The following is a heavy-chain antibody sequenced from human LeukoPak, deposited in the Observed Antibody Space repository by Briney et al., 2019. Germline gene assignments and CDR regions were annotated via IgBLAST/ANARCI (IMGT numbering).Heavy chain of an antibody. CDR3: AKDAGLYHYDSSGYCCY. J-gene: IGHJ4*02. Sequence: GGSLRLSCAASGFTFSSYAMHWVRQAPGKGLEWVAVISYDGSNKYYADSVKGRFTISRDNSKNTLYLQMNSLRAEDTAVYYCAKDAGLYHYDSSGYCCYWGQGTLVTVSS. CDR1: GFTFSSYA. CDR2: ISYDGSNK. D-gene: IGHD3-22*01. V-gene: IGHV3-30-3*01.